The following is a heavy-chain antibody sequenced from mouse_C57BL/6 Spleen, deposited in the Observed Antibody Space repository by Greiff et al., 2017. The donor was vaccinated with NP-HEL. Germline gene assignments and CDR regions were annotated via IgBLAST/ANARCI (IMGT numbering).Heavy chain of an antibody. V-gene: IGHV1-62-2*01. Sequence: VQLQQSGAELVNPGASVKLSCKASGYTFTEYTIHWVKQRSGQGLEWIGWFYPVSVLIKYNEKFKNTATLTADKSSSTVYMELSRLTSEDSAVYFCARHVYYDYDPYYFDYWGQGTTLTVSS. J-gene: IGHJ2*01. D-gene: IGHD2-4*01. CDR3: ARHVYYDYDPYYFDY. CDR2: FYPVSVLI. CDR1: GYTFTEYT.